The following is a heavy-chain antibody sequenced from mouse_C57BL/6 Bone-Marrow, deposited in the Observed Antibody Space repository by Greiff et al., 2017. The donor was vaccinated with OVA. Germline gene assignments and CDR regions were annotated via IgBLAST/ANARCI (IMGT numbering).Heavy chain of an antibody. J-gene: IGHJ3*01. D-gene: IGHD1-1*01. Sequence: EVKLVESGGGLVQSGRSLRLSCATSGFTFSDFYMEWVRQAPGKGLEWIAASRNKANDYTTEYSASVKGRFIVSRDTSQGILYLQMNALRAEDTAIYYCARDAYYYGSSGFAYWGQGTLVTVSA. V-gene: IGHV7-1*01. CDR2: SRNKANDYTT. CDR1: GFTFSDFY. CDR3: ARDAYYYGSSGFAY.